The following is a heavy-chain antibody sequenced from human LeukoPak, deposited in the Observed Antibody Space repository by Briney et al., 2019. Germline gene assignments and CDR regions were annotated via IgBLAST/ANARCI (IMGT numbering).Heavy chain of an antibody. J-gene: IGHJ4*02. CDR2: TSSDLNVK. Sequence: PGGSLRLSCAASGFTFSNYGMSWVRQAPGKGLEWVAVTSSDLNVKLYADSVKGRFTISRDNSRSTLYLQMNSLRPEDTAIYYCAREGYYGSGSPPSLYFDYWGQGTLVTVSS. CDR3: AREGYYGSGSPPSLYFDY. V-gene: IGHV3-30*03. D-gene: IGHD3-10*01. CDR1: GFTFSNYG.